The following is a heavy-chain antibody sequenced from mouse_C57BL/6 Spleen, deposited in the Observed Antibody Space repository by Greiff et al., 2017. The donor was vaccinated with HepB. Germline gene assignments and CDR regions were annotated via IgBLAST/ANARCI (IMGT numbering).Heavy chain of an antibody. Sequence: QVHLQQPGAELVRPGSSVKLSCKASGYTFTSYWMHWVKQRPIQGLEWIGNIDPSDSETHYNQKFKDKATLTVDKSSSTAYMQLSSLTSEDSAVYYCARGAYDGYAMDYWGQGTSVTVSS. CDR1: GYTFTSYW. CDR3: ARGAYDGYAMDY. J-gene: IGHJ4*01. V-gene: IGHV1-52*01. CDR2: IDPSDSET. D-gene: IGHD2-10*01.